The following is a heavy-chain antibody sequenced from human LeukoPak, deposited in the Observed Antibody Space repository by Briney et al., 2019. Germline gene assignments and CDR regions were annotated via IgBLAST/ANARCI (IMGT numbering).Heavy chain of an antibody. CDR1: GFTFSSFS. D-gene: IGHD1-26*01. J-gene: IGHJ4*02. Sequence: GGSLRLSCAASGFTFSSFSMNWVRQAPGKGLEWVSAISGSGGSTYYADSVKGRFTISGDNSKNTLYLQMNSLRAEDTAVYYCATTNTAGASFDYWGQGTLVTVSS. V-gene: IGHV3-23*01. CDR2: ISGSGGST. CDR3: ATTNTAGASFDY.